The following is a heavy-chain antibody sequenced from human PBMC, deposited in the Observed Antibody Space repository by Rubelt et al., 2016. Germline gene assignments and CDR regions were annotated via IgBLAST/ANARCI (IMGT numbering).Heavy chain of an antibody. Sequence: VKPSGTLSLTCAVSGGSISSSNWWSWVRQPPGKGLEWIGEINHSGSTNYNPSLKSRVTISVDTSKNQFSLKLSSVTAADTAVYYCAREQDRDGYNRYPDYWGQGTLVAVSS. CDR3: AREQDRDGYNRYPDY. J-gene: IGHJ4*02. CDR2: INHSGST. CDR1: GGSISSSNW. D-gene: IGHD5-24*01. V-gene: IGHV4-4*02.